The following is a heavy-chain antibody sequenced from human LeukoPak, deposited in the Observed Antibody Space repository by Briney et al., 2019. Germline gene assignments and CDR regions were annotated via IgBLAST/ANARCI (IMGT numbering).Heavy chain of an antibody. CDR1: GYTFTSYY. D-gene: IGHD6-19*01. CDR2: IIPILGIA. CDR3: AGAASSGNY. Sequence: SVKVSCKASGYTFTSYYMHWVRQAPGQGLEWMGRIIPILGIANYAQKFQGRVTITADKSTSTAYMELSSLRSEDTAVYYCAGAASSGNYWGQGTLVTVSS. V-gene: IGHV1-69*02. J-gene: IGHJ4*02.